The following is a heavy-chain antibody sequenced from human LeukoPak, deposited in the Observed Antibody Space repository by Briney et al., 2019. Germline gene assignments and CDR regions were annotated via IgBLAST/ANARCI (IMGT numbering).Heavy chain of an antibody. CDR1: GGSISSYY. V-gene: IGHV4-4*07. Sequence: SETLSLTCTVSGGSISSYYWSWIRQPAGKGLEWIGRIYTSGSTNYNASLKSRVSMSVDMSKNQFSLKLSSVTAADTAVFYCARENSGSYRGFDYWGQGTLVTVSS. J-gene: IGHJ4*02. CDR2: IYTSGST. CDR3: ARENSGSYRGFDY. D-gene: IGHD1-26*01.